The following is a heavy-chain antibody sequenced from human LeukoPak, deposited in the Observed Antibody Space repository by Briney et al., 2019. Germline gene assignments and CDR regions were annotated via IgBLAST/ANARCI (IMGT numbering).Heavy chain of an antibody. J-gene: IGHJ4*02. CDR2: INWNGGST. V-gene: IGHV3-20*04. CDR3: ARAGYDYVWGSYLLDY. Sequence: PGGSLRLSCAASGFTFDDYGMSWVRQAPGKGLEWVSGINWNGGSTGYADSVKGRFTISRDNAKNSLYLQMNSLRAEDTALYYCARAGYDYVWGSYLLDYWGQGTLVTVSS. CDR1: GFTFDDYG. D-gene: IGHD3-16*02.